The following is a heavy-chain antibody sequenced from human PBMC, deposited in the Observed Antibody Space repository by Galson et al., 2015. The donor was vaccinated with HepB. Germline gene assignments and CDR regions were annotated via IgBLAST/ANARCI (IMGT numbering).Heavy chain of an antibody. Sequence: ETLSLTCGVYGGSFSTYYWSWIRQPPGKGLEWIGEINHNGSTNYNPSLRSRISVSLDTSKNQFSLSLRSVTAADTAVYYCARLRFERWLQGRGLVDSWGQGTLVTVSS. V-gene: IGHV4-34*01. D-gene: IGHD5-24*01. CDR3: ARLRFERWLQGRGLVDS. CDR1: GGSFSTYY. CDR2: INHNGST. J-gene: IGHJ4*02.